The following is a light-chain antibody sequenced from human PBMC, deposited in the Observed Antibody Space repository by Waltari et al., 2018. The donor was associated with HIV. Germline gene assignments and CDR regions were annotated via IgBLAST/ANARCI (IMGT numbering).Light chain of an antibody. J-gene: IGLJ3*02. CDR1: SSNIGNNA. CDR3: AAWDDSLHGVV. Sequence: QSVLTQPPSVSEAPRQRVTISCSGSSSNIGNNAVTWYQHLPGKAPKLLIYYNDLLSSGVSDRFSGSKSGTSASLAISGLQSEDEADYYCAAWDDSLHGVVFGGGTKLTVL. CDR2: YND. V-gene: IGLV1-36*01.